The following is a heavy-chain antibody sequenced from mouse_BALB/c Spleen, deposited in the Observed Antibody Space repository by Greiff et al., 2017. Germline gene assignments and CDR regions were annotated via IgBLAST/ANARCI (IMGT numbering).Heavy chain of an antibody. CDR1: GFTFSSYT. Sequence: DVHLVESGGGLVQPGGSLKLSCAASGFTFSSYTMSWVRQTPEKRLEWVAYISNGGGSTYYPDTVKGRFTISRDNAKNTLYLPMSSLKSEDTAMYYCARHGEVRRSYAMDYWGQGTSVTVSS. V-gene: IGHV5-12-2*01. J-gene: IGHJ4*01. D-gene: IGHD2-14*01. CDR2: ISNGGGST. CDR3: ARHGEVRRSYAMDY.